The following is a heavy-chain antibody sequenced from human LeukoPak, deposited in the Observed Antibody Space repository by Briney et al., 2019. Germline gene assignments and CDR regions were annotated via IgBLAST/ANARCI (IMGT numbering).Heavy chain of an antibody. CDR1: GGSISSSSYY. Sequence: KPSETLSLTCTVSGGSISSSSYYWGWIRQPPGKGLGWIGSIYYSGSTYYNPSLKSRVTISVDTSKNQFSLKLSSVTAADTAVYYCARGIIGTFDFWGQGILVSVSS. J-gene: IGHJ4*02. D-gene: IGHD1-7*01. V-gene: IGHV4-39*01. CDR3: ARGIIGTFDF. CDR2: IYYSGST.